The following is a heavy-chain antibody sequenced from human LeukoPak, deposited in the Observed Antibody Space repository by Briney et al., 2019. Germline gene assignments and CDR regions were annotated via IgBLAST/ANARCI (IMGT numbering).Heavy chain of an antibody. Sequence: SETLSLTCTVSGGSISSSSYYWGWIRQPPGKGLEWIVSIYYSGSTYYNPSLKSRVTISVDTSKNQFSLKLSSVTAADTAVYFCARLLYDFWSGYYYLDAFDIWGQGTMVTVSS. V-gene: IGHV4-39*01. CDR2: IYYSGST. CDR3: ARLLYDFWSGYYYLDAFDI. D-gene: IGHD3-3*01. J-gene: IGHJ3*02. CDR1: GGSISSSSYY.